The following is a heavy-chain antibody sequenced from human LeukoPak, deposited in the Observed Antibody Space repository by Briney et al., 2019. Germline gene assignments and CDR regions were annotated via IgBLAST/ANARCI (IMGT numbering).Heavy chain of an antibody. CDR1: GFTFNTYW. J-gene: IGHJ6*03. CDR2: INSDGSTK. V-gene: IGHV3-74*01. CDR3: AREVAGKYIGVVPAGRRGSFYYMDG. D-gene: IGHD2-2*01. Sequence: GGSLRLSCAASGFTFNTYWMHWVRQAPGKGLVWVSGINSDGSTKHYAASVKGRFTHSRDNDNNKLYLQLNSLRAQDTDVYYCAREVAGKYIGVVPAGRRGSFYYMDGWGKGTTVTVSS.